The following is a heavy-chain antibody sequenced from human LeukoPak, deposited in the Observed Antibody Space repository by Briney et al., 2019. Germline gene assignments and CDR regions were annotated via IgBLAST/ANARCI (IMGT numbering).Heavy chain of an antibody. CDR2: INARNFDT. J-gene: IGHJ3*02. CDR3: ARETSVTQNDAFDI. Sequence: ASVKVSCKASEYTLTTHTIHWVRHAPVQRREWRGWINARNFDTKNSQNCQGTVSITRETSASTAYMELSSLRSADTAVYYCARETSVTQNDAFDIWGKGTMVTVSS. V-gene: IGHV1-3*01. CDR1: EYTLTTHT. D-gene: IGHD4-17*01.